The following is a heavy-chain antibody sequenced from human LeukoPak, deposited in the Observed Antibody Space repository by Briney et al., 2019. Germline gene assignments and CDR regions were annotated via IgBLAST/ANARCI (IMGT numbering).Heavy chain of an antibody. D-gene: IGHD5-18*01. CDR1: GFTFSSYV. J-gene: IGHJ4*02. V-gene: IGHV3-30*04. CDR3: ARDVRQGYSYGFHY. Sequence: PGGSLRLSCAASGFTFSSYVMHWVRQAPGKGLEWVALISYDDGSNKCYADSVKGRFTISRENSKNTLYLQMNSLRTEDTAVYYCARDVRQGYSYGFHYWGQGTLVTVSS. CDR2: ISYDDGSNK.